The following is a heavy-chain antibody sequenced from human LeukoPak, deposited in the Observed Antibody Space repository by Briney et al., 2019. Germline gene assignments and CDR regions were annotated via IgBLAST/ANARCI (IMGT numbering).Heavy chain of an antibody. J-gene: IGHJ5*02. CDR1: GYTFTSYG. V-gene: IGHV1-18*01. CDR3: ARGDFSSYYDYVWGSYRDYNWFDP. Sequence: ASVKVSCKASGYTFTSYGISWVRQAPGQGLEWMGWISAYNGNTNYAQKLQGRVTMTTDTSTSTAYMELRSLRSDDTAVYYCARGDFSSYYDYVWGSYRDYNWFDPWGPGTLVTVSS. D-gene: IGHD3-16*02. CDR2: ISAYNGNT.